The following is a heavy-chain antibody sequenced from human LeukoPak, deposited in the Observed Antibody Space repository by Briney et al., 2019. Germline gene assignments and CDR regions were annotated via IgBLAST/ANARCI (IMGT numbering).Heavy chain of an antibody. Sequence: SETLSLTCTVSGGSISRYYWSWIRQPPGKGLEWIGYIYYSGSTNYNPSLKSRVTISVDTSKNQFSLKLSSVTAADTAVYYCARHMPSIVGATYYFDYWGQGTLVTVSS. CDR2: IYYSGST. D-gene: IGHD1-26*01. J-gene: IGHJ4*02. CDR1: GGSISRYY. V-gene: IGHV4-59*08. CDR3: ARHMPSIVGATYYFDY.